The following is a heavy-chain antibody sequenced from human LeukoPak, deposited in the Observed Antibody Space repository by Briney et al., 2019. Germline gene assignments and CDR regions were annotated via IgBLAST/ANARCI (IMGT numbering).Heavy chain of an antibody. CDR1: GFTFNDYY. CDR2: ISSSGSSI. V-gene: IGHV3-11*04. D-gene: IGHD6-19*01. Sequence: GGSLRLSCEASGFTFNDYYISWIRQAPGKGLEWVSYISSSGSSIYNADSVKGRFTISRDNSKNTLYLQMNSLRAEDTAVYYCAREQWLVKENAFDIWGQGTMVTVSS. CDR3: AREQWLVKENAFDI. J-gene: IGHJ3*02.